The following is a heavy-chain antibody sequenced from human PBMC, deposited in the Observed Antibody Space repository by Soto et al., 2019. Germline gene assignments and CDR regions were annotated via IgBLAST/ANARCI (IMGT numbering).Heavy chain of an antibody. CDR3: ARGNYYGSGSYLIPHFDD. J-gene: IGHJ4*02. V-gene: IGHV4-59*01. D-gene: IGHD3-10*01. Sequence: QVQLQESGPGLVKPSETLSLTCTVSGGSISSYYWSWIRQPPGKGLEWIGYIYYSGSTNYNPSLKSRVTISVDTSKNQFSLKLSSVTAADTAVYYCARGNYYGSGSYLIPHFDDWGQGTLVTVSS. CDR2: IYYSGST. CDR1: GGSISSYY.